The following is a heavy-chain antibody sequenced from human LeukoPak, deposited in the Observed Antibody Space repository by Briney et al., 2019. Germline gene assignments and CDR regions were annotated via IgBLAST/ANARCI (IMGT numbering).Heavy chain of an antibody. D-gene: IGHD6-6*01. CDR3: ARDALGADRSYWYFDL. CDR2: INPNSGGT. J-gene: IGHJ2*01. CDR1: GYTFTGYY. Sequence: ASVKVSCKASGYTFTGYYMHWVRQAPGQGLEWMGWINPNSGGTNYAQKFQGRVTMTRDTSISTAYMELSRLRSDDTAVYYCARDALGADRSYWYFDLWGRGTLVTVSS. V-gene: IGHV1-2*02.